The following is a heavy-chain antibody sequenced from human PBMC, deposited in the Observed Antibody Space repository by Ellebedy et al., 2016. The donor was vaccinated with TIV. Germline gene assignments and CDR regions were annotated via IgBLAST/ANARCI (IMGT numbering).Heavy chain of an antibody. V-gene: IGHV3-49*03. CDR3: ANEGDSRGYYGMDV. Sequence: GESLKISXTASGFTFGDYTMSWFRQAPGKGLEWVGFIRSKLYGGTTEYAASVQGRFTISRDDSKTIAYLQMNSLKTEDTAVYYCANEGDSRGYYGMDVWGQGTTVTVSS. CDR1: GFTFGDYT. J-gene: IGHJ6*02. CDR2: IRSKLYGGTT. D-gene: IGHD2-21*02.